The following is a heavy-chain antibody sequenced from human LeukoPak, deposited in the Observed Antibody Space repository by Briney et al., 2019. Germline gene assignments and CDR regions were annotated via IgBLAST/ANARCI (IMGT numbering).Heavy chain of an antibody. J-gene: IGHJ4*02. D-gene: IGHD5-12*01. Sequence: GSLRLSCTASGFTFSSYSLNWVRQAPGKGLEWVSSVSTGSNYIYYADSVKGRFTISRDNGKNSLYLQMNSLRVEDTAVYYCARYRYSGYDWDDYWGQGTLVTVSS. CDR2: VSTGSNYI. V-gene: IGHV3-21*01. CDR3: ARYRYSGYDWDDY. CDR1: GFTFSSYS.